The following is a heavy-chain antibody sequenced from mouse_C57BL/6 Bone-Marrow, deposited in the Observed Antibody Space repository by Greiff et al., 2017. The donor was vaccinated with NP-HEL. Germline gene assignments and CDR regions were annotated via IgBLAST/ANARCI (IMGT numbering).Heavy chain of an antibody. Sequence: VQLQQSGAELVRPGASVKLSCTASGFNIKDDYMHWVKQRPEQGLEWIGWIDPENGDTEYASKFQGKATIIADTSSNTAYLQLSSLTSEDTAVYYCTTITTVVAPDYWGQGTTLTVSS. CDR1: GFNIKDDY. J-gene: IGHJ2*01. CDR3: TTITTVVAPDY. CDR2: IDPENGDT. D-gene: IGHD1-1*01. V-gene: IGHV14-4*01.